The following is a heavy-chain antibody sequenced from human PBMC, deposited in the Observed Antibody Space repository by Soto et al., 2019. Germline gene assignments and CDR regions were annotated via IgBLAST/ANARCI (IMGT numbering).Heavy chain of an antibody. CDR2: INYSGSS. D-gene: IGHD2-15*01. CDR3: VRGRRVGYCLGVSCHNWFDP. CDR1: GESFSRYY. Sequence: QIEHWGAGLLKPSETLSLTCTVYGESFSRYYWSWIRQPPGKGLEWIGEINYSGSSNYSPSRKTRVTILVDTSKKPFSLQLTSVTAADTAVHDCVRGRRVGYCLGVSCHNWFDPWGQGTLVSVSS. J-gene: IGHJ5*02. V-gene: IGHV4-34*01.